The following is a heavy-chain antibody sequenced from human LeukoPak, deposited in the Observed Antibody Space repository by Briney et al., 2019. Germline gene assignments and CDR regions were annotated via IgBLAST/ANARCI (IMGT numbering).Heavy chain of an antibody. V-gene: IGHV4-4*02. D-gene: IGHD3-9*01. CDR3: ARGMGRTYYDILTGSNWFDP. J-gene: IGHJ5*02. Sequence: PSETLSLTCAVSGDSMSSNSWWMWVRQPPGKGLEWIGEIFHSGSNNYNPSLKNRVTMSVDKTRNQFSLKLSSVTAADTAVYYCARGMGRTYYDILTGSNWFDPWGQGTLVTVSS. CDR2: IFHSGSN. CDR1: GDSMSSNSW.